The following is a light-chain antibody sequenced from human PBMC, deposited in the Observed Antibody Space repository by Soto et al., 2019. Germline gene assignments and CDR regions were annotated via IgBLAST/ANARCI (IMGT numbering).Light chain of an antibody. CDR3: QHCDTYWA. Sequence: DIQMTQSPSTLSASLGARVPITCRASRNIERWLACFQQKPGRAPKLHSSDASTLETGVPSRSSGGGYGTEITLSITTIQADDFATYYCQHCDTYWAFGAGTRV. CDR2: DAS. V-gene: IGKV1-5*01. J-gene: IGKJ4*02. CDR1: RNIERW.